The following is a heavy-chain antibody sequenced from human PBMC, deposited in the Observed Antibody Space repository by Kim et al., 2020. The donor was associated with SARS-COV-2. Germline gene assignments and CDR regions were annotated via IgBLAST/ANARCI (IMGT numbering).Heavy chain of an antibody. CDR3: ARDVGNYYGSGSWMFDY. Sequence: VKGRFTISRDNSKNTLYLQMNSLRAEDTAVYYCARDVGNYYGSGSWMFDYWGQGTLVTVSS. J-gene: IGHJ4*02. D-gene: IGHD3-10*01. V-gene: IGHV3-30*07.